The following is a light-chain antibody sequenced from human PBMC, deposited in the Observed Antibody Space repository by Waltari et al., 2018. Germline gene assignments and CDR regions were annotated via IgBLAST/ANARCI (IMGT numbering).Light chain of an antibody. CDR1: ALPRTY. V-gene: IGLV3-10*01. J-gene: IGLJ3*02. Sequence: SYELTQQPSVSVSPGPTARITCSGYALPRTYGYWYQQHAGQAPVLVIFEDTKRPSGIPERFSGSSSGTTATLTISGAQVEDEADYYCYSTDSSGDHGVFGGGTKLTVL. CDR2: EDT. CDR3: YSTDSSGDHGV.